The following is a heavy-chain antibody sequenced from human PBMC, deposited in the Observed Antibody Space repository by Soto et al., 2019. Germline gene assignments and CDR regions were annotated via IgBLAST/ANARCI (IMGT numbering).Heavy chain of an antibody. J-gene: IGHJ6*02. D-gene: IGHD3-10*01. CDR1: RYTPTELS. CDR2: FDPEDGET. Sequence: SVKVSCKVSRYTPTELSMHWVRQAPGKGLEWIGGFDPEDGETIYAQKFQGRVTMTEDTSTDTAYMELSSLRSEDTAVYYCATPVRGAGYCSMDVGGQGTTVTVS. CDR3: ATPVRGAGYCSMDV. V-gene: IGHV1-24*01.